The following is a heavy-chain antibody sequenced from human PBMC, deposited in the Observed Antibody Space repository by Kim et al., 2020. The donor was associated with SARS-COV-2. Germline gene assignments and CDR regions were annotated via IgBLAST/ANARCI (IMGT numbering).Heavy chain of an antibody. D-gene: IGHD1-26*01. V-gene: IGHV1-58*01. CDR1: GFTFTSSA. Sequence: SVKVSCKASGFTFTSSAVQWVRQARGQRLEWIGWIVVGSGNTNYAQKFQERVTITRDMSTSTAYMELSSLRSEDTAVYYCAADWPTSDSGSYSRYFDYWGQGTLVTVSS. J-gene: IGHJ4*02. CDR2: IVVGSGNT. CDR3: AADWPTSDSGSYSRYFDY.